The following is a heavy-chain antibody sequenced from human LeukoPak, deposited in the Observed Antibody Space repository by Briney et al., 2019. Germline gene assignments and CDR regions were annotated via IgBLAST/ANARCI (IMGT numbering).Heavy chain of an antibody. Sequence: PSETLSLTCTVSGGSISSGDYYWRWIRQPPGTGLEWIGYIYYSGSTYYNPSLKSRVTISVDTSKNQFSLKLSSVTAADTAVYYCARVPAQEMYYFDYWGQGTLVTVSS. CDR1: GGSISSGDYY. CDR2: IYYSGST. D-gene: IGHD2-2*01. CDR3: ARVPAQEMYYFDY. J-gene: IGHJ4*02. V-gene: IGHV4-30-4*01.